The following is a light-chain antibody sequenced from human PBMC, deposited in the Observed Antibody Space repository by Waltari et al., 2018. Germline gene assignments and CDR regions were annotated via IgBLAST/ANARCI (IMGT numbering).Light chain of an antibody. Sequence: EIVMTTSPGTLSVSPGERATLTCRASQSVSSNLSWYQQKPGQAPRLLICGSSTLATGFPAMFSCSGSGTEFTLTISILQSEDFAVYFCQQYNKWPPLFGQGTRLEIK. CDR1: QSVSSN. CDR2: GSS. V-gene: IGKV3-15*01. J-gene: IGKJ5*01. CDR3: QQYNKWPPL.